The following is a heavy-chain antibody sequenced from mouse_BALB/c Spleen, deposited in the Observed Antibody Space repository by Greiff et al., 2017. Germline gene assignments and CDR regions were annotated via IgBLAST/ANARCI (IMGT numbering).Heavy chain of an antibody. CDR2: INPSNGGT. D-gene: IGHD2-10*02. V-gene: IGHV1S16*01. J-gene: IGHJ4*01. CDR3: TTPYGNYDPLYAMDY. CDR1: GYTFTSYY. Sequence: VKLQESGAELVKPGASVKLSCKASGYTFTSYYMYWVKQRPGQGLEWIGEINPSNGGTNFNEKFKSKATLTVDKSSSTAYMQLSSLTSEDSAVYYCTTPYGNYDPLYAMDYWGQGTSVTVSS.